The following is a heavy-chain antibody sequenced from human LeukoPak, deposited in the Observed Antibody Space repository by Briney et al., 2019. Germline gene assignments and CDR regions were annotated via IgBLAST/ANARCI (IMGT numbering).Heavy chain of an antibody. D-gene: IGHD3-10*01. CDR1: GDTLSELT. Sequence: ASVKVPCKVSGDTLSELTMHWVRQAPGKGLEWMGGFDPGAGEILYAQQSQGRVTMTEDTSTDTAYMELTSLRSEDSGVYFCAAGGIYSLLDYWGQGTLVTVSS. CDR2: FDPGAGEI. V-gene: IGHV1-24*01. CDR3: AAGGIYSLLDY. J-gene: IGHJ4*02.